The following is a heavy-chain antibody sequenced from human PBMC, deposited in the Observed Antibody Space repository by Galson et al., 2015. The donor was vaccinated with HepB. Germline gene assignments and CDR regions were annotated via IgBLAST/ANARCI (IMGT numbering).Heavy chain of an antibody. CDR1: GFTFSNYG. CDR2: ISRNGRKT. Sequence: SLRLSCAASGFTFSNYGMSWVRQAPGKGLEWVSGISRNGRKTQYSDSVKGRFIISRDNTNSSLHLQMNNLRADDTAVYYCAKDRSVTIFGLAPFLHWGQGILVTVSS. V-gene: IGHV3-23*01. D-gene: IGHD3-3*01. CDR3: AKDRSVTIFGLAPFLH. J-gene: IGHJ1*01.